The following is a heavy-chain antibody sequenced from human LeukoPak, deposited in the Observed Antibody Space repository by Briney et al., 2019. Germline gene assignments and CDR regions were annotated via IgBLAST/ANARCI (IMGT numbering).Heavy chain of an antibody. CDR3: ARLERIVVVPAARNAFDI. CDR2: ISSSGSTI. D-gene: IGHD2-2*01. CDR1: GFTFSSYE. V-gene: IGHV3-48*03. J-gene: IGHJ3*02. Sequence: PGGSLRLSCAASGFTFSSYEMNWVRQAPGKGLEWVSYISSSGSTIYYADSVKGRFTISRDNAKNSLYLQMNSLRAEDTAVYYCARLERIVVVPAARNAFDIWGQGTMVTVSS.